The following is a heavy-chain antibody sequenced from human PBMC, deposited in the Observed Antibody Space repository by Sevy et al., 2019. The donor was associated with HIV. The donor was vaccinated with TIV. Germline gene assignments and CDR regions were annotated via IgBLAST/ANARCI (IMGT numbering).Heavy chain of an antibody. CDR2: INPNSGGT. CDR1: GYTFTAYY. Sequence: ASVKVSCKASGYTFTAYYIHWVRQAPGQGLEWMGWINPNSGGTYFAKKFQDSVTLTTDTSVNTAYMELRSLRIDDTAVYYCARMGDYYDSSGYYPLKFWGQGTLVTVSS. V-gene: IGHV1-2*02. D-gene: IGHD3-22*01. J-gene: IGHJ4*02. CDR3: ARMGDYYDSSGYYPLKF.